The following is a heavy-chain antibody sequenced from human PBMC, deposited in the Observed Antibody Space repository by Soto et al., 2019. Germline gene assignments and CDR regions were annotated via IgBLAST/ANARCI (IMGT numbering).Heavy chain of an antibody. CDR1: GGSVSSGSYY. CDR3: ARGPDYGIYYYYSYGMDV. Sequence: ETLSLTCTVSGGSVSSGSYYWSWIRQPPGKGLEWIGYIYYSGSTNYNPSLKSRVTISVDTSKNQFSLKLSSVTAADTAVYYCARGPDYGIYYYYSYGMDVWGQGTTVTVSS. D-gene: IGHD4-17*01. V-gene: IGHV4-61*01. J-gene: IGHJ6*02. CDR2: IYYSGST.